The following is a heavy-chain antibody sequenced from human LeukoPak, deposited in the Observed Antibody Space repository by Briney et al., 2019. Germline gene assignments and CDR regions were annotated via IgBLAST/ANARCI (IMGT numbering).Heavy chain of an antibody. Sequence: PSETLSLTCAVYGGSFSGYYWSWIRQPPGKGLEWIGEINHSGSTNYNPSLKSRVTISVDTSKNQFSLKLSSVTAADRAVYFCARGPYDIYGVAGRRGYYYYMDVWGKGTTVTVSS. CDR3: ARGPYDIYGVAGRRGYYYYMDV. CDR1: GGSFSGYY. CDR2: INHSGST. V-gene: IGHV4-34*01. D-gene: IGHD3-9*01. J-gene: IGHJ6*03.